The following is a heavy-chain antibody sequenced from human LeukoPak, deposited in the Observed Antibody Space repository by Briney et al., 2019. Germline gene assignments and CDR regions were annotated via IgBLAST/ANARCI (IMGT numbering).Heavy chain of an antibody. Sequence: GRSLRLSCAASGFTFSSYAMHWVRQAPGKGLEWVAVISYDGSNKYYADSVKGRFTISRDNSKNTLYLQMNSLRAEDTAVYYCARGDQWLFQYYFGYWGQGTLVTVSS. J-gene: IGHJ4*02. CDR1: GFTFSSYA. CDR3: ARGDQWLFQYYFGY. CDR2: ISYDGSNK. D-gene: IGHD3-22*01. V-gene: IGHV3-30-3*01.